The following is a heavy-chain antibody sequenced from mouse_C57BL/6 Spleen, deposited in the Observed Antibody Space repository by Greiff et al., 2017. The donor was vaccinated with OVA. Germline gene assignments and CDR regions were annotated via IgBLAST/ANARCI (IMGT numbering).Heavy chain of an antibody. CDR1: GYTFTSYW. J-gene: IGHJ2*01. Sequence: QVQLQQPGAELVRPGSSVKLSCKASGYTFTSYWMDWVKQRPGQGLEWIGNIYPSDSETHYNQKFKDKATLTVDKSSSTAYMQLSSLTSEDSAVYYCARFTTVVGDFDYWGQGTTLTVSS. D-gene: IGHD1-1*01. V-gene: IGHV1-61*01. CDR3: ARFTTVVGDFDY. CDR2: IYPSDSET.